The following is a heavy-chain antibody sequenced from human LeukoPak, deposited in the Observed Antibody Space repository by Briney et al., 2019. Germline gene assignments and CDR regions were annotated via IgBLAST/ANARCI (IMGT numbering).Heavy chain of an antibody. CDR2: IIPIFGTA. V-gene: IGHV1-69*13. CDR1: GGTFSSYA. CDR3: ARAVVPAAMIGLYYYYMDV. Sequence: ASVKVSCKASGGTFSSYAISWVRQAPGQGLEWMGGIIPIFGTANYAQKFQGRVTITADESTSTAYMELRSLRSDDTAVYYCARAVVPAAMIGLYYYYMDVWGKGTTVTISS. J-gene: IGHJ6*03. D-gene: IGHD2-2*01.